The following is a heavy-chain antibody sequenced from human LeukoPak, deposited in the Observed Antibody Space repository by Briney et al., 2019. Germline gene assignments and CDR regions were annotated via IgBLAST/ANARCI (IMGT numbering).Heavy chain of an antibody. CDR1: GYTFTSYY. J-gene: IGHJ3*02. D-gene: IGHD2-8*01. CDR3: AIRMQSGAFDI. CDR2: INPSGGST. Sequence: ASVKVSCKASGYTFTSYYMHWVRQAPGQGLEWMGIINPSGGSTSYAQKFQGRVTMTRDTSISTAYMELSRLRSDDTAVYYCAIRMQSGAFDIWGQGTMVTVSS. V-gene: IGHV1-46*01.